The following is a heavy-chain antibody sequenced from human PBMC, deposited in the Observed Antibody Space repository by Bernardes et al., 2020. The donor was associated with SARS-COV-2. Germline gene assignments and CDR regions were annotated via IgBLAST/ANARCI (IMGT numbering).Heavy chain of an antibody. CDR3: VKDQLITFGGVIVPDAFDI. CDR1: GFTFSSYA. D-gene: IGHD3-16*02. CDR2: IVSDGSTT. V-gene: IGHV3-64D*06. J-gene: IGHJ3*02. Sequence: GGSLRLSCSASGFTFSSYAMHWVRQAPGKGLEYVSAIVSDGSTTYYADSVKGRFTISRDNSKNTLHLQMSSLRVDDTAVYYCVKDQLITFGGVIVPDAFDIWGQGTVVTVSS.